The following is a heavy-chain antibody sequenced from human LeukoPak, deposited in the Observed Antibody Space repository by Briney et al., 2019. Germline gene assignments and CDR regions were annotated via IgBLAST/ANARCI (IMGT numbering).Heavy chain of an antibody. V-gene: IGHV1-69*13. D-gene: IGHD2-15*01. Sequence: GASVTLSCTASGPTFSSYAISWVRQAPGQGLEWMGSIIPIFSTTNYAQKFQGRVTITADESTSTAYMKLSSLRSEDTAVYYCARVAICSDRWFDPWGQGTLVTVSS. CDR3: ARVAICSDRWFDP. CDR1: GPTFSSYA. CDR2: IIPIFSTT. J-gene: IGHJ5*02.